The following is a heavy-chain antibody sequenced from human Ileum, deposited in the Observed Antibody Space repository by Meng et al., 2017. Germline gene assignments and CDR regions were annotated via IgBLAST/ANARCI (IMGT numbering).Heavy chain of an antibody. J-gene: IGHJ4*02. CDR3: ARDHMGSLDY. Sequence: QVQPQESGPGLVRPSETLSLICTVSGGSVSRAGYQWGWIRQPPGKGLEWIGYASTNYNPSLKSRVTISLDTSRNQFSLSLSSVTAADTAVYYCARDHMGSLDYWGQGILVTVFS. CDR2: AST. D-gene: IGHD1-26*01. V-gene: IGHV4-61*08. CDR1: GGSVSRAGYQ.